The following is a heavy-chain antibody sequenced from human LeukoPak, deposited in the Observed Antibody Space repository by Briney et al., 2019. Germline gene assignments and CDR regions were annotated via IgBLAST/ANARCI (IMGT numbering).Heavy chain of an antibody. J-gene: IGHJ4*02. CDR2: LNVNSVNT. D-gene: IGHD3-9*01. Sequence: ASVRVSGTAVEHTYFSYVINWLREATGQRREWRGWLNVNSVNTGYAQKFQGRVTMTRNTSISTAYMDMSSLRSEDTAVYYCARGDWAPEYWGQGTLVTVSS. CDR3: ARGDWAPEY. V-gene: IGHV1-8*01. CDR1: EHTYFSYV.